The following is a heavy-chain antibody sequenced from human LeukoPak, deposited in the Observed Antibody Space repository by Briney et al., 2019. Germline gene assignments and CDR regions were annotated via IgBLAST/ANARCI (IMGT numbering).Heavy chain of an antibody. Sequence: VASVKASCKASGGTFSSYAISWVRQAPGQGLEWMGGIIPIFGTANYAQKFQGRVTITADESTSTAYMELSSLRSEDTAVYYCARDSIGNYYESSGYSAFDIWGQGTMVTVSS. D-gene: IGHD3-22*01. CDR3: ARDSIGNYYESSGYSAFDI. CDR2: IIPIFGTA. V-gene: IGHV1-69*13. CDR1: GGTFSSYA. J-gene: IGHJ3*02.